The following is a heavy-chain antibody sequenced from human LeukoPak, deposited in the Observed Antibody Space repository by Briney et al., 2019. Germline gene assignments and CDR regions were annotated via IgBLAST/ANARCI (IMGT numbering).Heavy chain of an antibody. CDR2: IYYSGST. D-gene: IGHD6-6*01. J-gene: IGHJ6*03. CDR1: GGSISSYY. V-gene: IGHV4-59*01. CDR3: ARDWGVSARPGYMDV. Sequence: PSETLSLTCTVSGGSISSYYWSWIRQPPGKGLEWIGYIYYSGSTNYNPSLQSRVTISVDTSKHQFSLKLSSVTAADTAVYYCARDWGVSARPGYMDVWGKGTTVTVSS.